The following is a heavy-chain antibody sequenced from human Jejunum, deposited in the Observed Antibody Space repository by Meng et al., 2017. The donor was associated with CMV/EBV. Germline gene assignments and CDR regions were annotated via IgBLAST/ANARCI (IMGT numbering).Heavy chain of an antibody. CDR1: LSTSGVG. V-gene: IGHV2-5*01. CDR2: IYWNNEE. CDR3: AHRKDYYDSSGYYYDWFDP. Sequence: LSTSGVGVGWIRQPPGKALEWLGFIYWNNEERYSPSLKSRPNITKDTSKNQVILTMINMDPVDTATYYCAHRKDYYDSSGYYYDWFDPWGQGTLVTVSS. D-gene: IGHD3-22*01. J-gene: IGHJ5*02.